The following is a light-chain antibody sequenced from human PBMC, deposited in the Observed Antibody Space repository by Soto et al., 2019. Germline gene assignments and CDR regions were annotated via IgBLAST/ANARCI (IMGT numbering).Light chain of an antibody. V-gene: IGKV1-39*01. CDR2: AAS. Sequence: DIQMTQSPSSLSASVGGRVTSTCRASQSIRSYLNWYQQKPGKAPKLLIYAASSLQSGVTSRFSGSGSGTDFTLTISSLQPEDFATYYCQPSYSTPQTVGPGTKVEIK. CDR1: QSIRSY. CDR3: QPSYSTPQT. J-gene: IGKJ4*02.